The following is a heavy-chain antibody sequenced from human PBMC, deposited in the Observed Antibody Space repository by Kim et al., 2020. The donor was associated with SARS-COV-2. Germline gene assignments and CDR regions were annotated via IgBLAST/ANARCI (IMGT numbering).Heavy chain of an antibody. Sequence: SETLSLTCTVSGGSISSSSYYWGWIRQPPGKGLEWIGSIYYSGSTYYNPSLKSRVTISVDTSKNQFSLKLSSVTAADTAVYYCARPTDPYGDYGTVGAFDIWGQGTMVTVSS. CDR3: ARPTDPYGDYGTVGAFDI. D-gene: IGHD4-17*01. CDR1: GGSISSSSYY. CDR2: IYYSGST. V-gene: IGHV4-39*01. J-gene: IGHJ3*02.